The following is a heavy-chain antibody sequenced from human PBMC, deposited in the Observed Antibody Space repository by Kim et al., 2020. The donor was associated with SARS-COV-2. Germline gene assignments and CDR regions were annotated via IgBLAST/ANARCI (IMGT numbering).Heavy chain of an antibody. CDR3: ATGYSSTRGLDY. V-gene: IGHV4-59*01. D-gene: IGHD6-13*01. CDR1: GGSISSYY. J-gene: IGHJ4*02. Sequence: SETLSLTCTVSGGSISSYYWSWIRQPPGKGLEWIGYIYYSGSTNYNPSLKSRVTISVDTSKNQFSLKLSSVTTADTAVYYCATGYSSTRGLDYWGQGTLVTVSS. CDR2: IYYSGST.